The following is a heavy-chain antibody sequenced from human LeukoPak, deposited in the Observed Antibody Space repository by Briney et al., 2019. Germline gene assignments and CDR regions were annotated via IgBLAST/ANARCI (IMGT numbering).Heavy chain of an antibody. V-gene: IGHV4-59*01. D-gene: IGHD5-24*01. Sequence: SETLSLTCTVSGGSISQYYWSWIRQPPGKGLEWIGFIYYSGSTKSNPSLKSRVTISIDTSQNQFSLRLTSLTAADTAVYFCAREGDGYSYPYWGGGTLVTVSS. CDR2: IYYSGST. CDR1: GGSISQYY. J-gene: IGHJ4*02. CDR3: AREGDGYSYPY.